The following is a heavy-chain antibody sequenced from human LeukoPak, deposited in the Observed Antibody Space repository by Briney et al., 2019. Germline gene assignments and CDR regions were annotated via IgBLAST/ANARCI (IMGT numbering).Heavy chain of an antibody. CDR1: GGSISSYY. Sequence: PSETLSLTRTVSGGSISSYYWSWIRQPPGKGLEWIGYIYYSGSTNYNPSLKSRVTISVDTSKNQFSLKLSSVTAADTAVYYCAREPGIGLGELSVWGQGTLVTVSS. CDR2: IYYSGST. V-gene: IGHV4-59*01. D-gene: IGHD3-16*02. J-gene: IGHJ4*02. CDR3: AREPGIGLGELSV.